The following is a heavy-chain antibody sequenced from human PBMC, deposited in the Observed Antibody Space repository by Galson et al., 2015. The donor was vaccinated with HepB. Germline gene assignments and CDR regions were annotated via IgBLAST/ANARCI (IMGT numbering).Heavy chain of an antibody. CDR3: ARTTAAADAYNWFDP. D-gene: IGHD6-13*01. J-gene: IGHJ5*02. Sequence: PALVKPTQTLTLTCTFSGFSLSTSGMCVSWIRQPPGKALEWLARIDWDDDKYYSTSLKTRLTISKDTSKNQVVLTMTNMDPVDTATYYCARTTAAADAYNWFDPWGQGTLVTVSS. CDR1: GFSLSTSGMC. V-gene: IGHV2-70*11. CDR2: IDWDDDK.